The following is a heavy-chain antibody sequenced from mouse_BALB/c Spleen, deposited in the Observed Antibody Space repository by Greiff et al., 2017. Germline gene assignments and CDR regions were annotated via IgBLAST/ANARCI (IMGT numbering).Heavy chain of an antibody. Sequence: QVQLKESGPGLVAPSQSLSITCTVSGFSLTGYGVNWVRQPPGKGLEWLGMIWGDGSTDYNSALKSRLSISKDNSKSQVFLKMNRLQTEETARYYGARGTGLGNDQAMDDWGQGTSVTVSS. J-gene: IGHJ4*01. CDR3: ARGTGLGNDQAMDD. CDR1: GFSLTGYG. V-gene: IGHV2-6-7*01. CDR2: IWGDGST. D-gene: IGHD2-2*01.